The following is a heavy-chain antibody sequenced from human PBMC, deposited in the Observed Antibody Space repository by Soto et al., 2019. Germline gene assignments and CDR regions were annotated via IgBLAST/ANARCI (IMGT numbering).Heavy chain of an antibody. D-gene: IGHD5-12*01. J-gene: IGHJ4*02. CDR3: ANHQDGLEMATISPFDY. Sequence: GGSLILSCAASGFTFSSYAMSWVRQAPGKGLEWVSAISGSGGSTYYADSVKGRFTISRDNSKNTLYLQMNSLRAEDTAVYYCANHQDGLEMATISPFDYWGQGTLVTVSS. CDR2: ISGSGGST. V-gene: IGHV3-23*01. CDR1: GFTFSSYA.